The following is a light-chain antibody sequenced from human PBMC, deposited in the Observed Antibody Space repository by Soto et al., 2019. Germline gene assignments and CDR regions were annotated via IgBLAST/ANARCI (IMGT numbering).Light chain of an antibody. CDR2: GAS. V-gene: IGKV1-33*01. J-gene: IGKJ3*01. CDR3: QHYNNLPPFT. Sequence: DIQMTQSPSSLSASVGARVSITCQASQDIRTSLSWFQHKPGRAPKLLIYGASYLETGVPSRFRGSGSWTDFTFTISSLQPEDTATYYCQHYNNLPPFTFGPGTIVDIK. CDR1: QDIRTS.